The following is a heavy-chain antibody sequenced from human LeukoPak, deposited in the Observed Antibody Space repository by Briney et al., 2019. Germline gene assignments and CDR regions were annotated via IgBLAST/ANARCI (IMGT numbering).Heavy chain of an antibody. Sequence: PGGSLRLSCAASGFTFSSYEMSWVRQAPGKGLEWVSYISSSGSTIYYADSVKGRFTISRDNAKNSLYLQMNSLRAEDTAVYYCARSRRVRTLDYWGQGTLVTVYS. V-gene: IGHV3-48*03. CDR1: GFTFSSYE. CDR3: ARSRRVRTLDY. D-gene: IGHD3-10*01. J-gene: IGHJ4*02. CDR2: ISSSGSTI.